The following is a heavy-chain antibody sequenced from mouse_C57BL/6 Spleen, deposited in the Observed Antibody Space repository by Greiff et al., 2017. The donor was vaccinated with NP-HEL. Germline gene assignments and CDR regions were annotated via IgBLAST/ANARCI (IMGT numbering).Heavy chain of an antibody. J-gene: IGHJ4*01. Sequence: EVMLVESGGGLVQPGGSLKLSCAASGFTFSDYGMAWVRQAPRKGPEWVAFISNLAYSIYYADTVTGRFTISRENAKNTLDLEMSSLRSEDAAMYYCARHGGLLSMDYWGQGTSVTGSS. CDR2: ISNLAYSI. CDR3: ARHGGLLSMDY. CDR1: GFTFSDYG. V-gene: IGHV5-15*01. D-gene: IGHD1-1*01.